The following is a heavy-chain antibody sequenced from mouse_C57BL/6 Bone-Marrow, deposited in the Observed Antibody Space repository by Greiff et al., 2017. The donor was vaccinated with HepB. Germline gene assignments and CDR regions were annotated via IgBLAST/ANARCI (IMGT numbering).Heavy chain of an antibody. Sequence: VQLQQSGAELVRPGTSVKVSCKASGYAFTNYLIEWVKQRPGQGLEWIGVINPGSGGTNYNEKFKGKATLTADKSSSTAYMQLSSLTSEDSAVYFCARHYGSSYGWYFDVWGTGTTVTVSS. J-gene: IGHJ1*03. CDR2: INPGSGGT. D-gene: IGHD1-1*01. CDR1: GYAFTNYL. V-gene: IGHV1-54*01. CDR3: ARHYGSSYGWYFDV.